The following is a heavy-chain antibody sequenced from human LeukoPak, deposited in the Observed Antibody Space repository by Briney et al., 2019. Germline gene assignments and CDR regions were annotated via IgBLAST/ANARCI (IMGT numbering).Heavy chain of an antibody. CDR3: ANVKSSGWYYFDY. Sequence: GGSLRLSCAASGFTFSSFWMTWVRQAPGKGLEWVANIMHDGSDKYYVDSVKGRFTISRDNSKNTLYLQMNSLRAEDTAVYYCANVKSSGWYYFDYWGQGTLVTVSS. J-gene: IGHJ4*02. CDR1: GFTFSSFW. CDR2: IMHDGSDK. D-gene: IGHD6-19*01. V-gene: IGHV3-7*03.